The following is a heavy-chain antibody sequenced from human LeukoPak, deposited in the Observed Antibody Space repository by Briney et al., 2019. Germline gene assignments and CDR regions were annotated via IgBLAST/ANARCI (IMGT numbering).Heavy chain of an antibody. CDR3: ALGLVTDY. J-gene: IGHJ4*02. CDR2: INPSGGST. CDR1: GYTFTSYY. D-gene: IGHD3-9*01. V-gene: IGHV1-46*01. Sequence: ASVKVSCKASGYTFTSYYIHWVRQAPGQGLEWMGIINPSGGSTTYAQKFQGRFTISRDNSKNTLYLQMNSLRVEDTAVYYCALGLVTDYWGQGTLATVSS.